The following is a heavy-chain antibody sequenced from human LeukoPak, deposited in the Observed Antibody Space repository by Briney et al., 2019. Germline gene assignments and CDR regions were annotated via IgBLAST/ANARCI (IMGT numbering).Heavy chain of an antibody. CDR2: TYYRSKWDN. J-gene: IGHJ5*02. CDR3: AREMDSGTYYYNWFDP. V-gene: IGHV6-1*01. CDR1: GDSVSSNSAA. D-gene: IGHD3-10*01. Sequence: SQTLSLTCAISGDSVSSNSAAWNWIRQSPSRGLEWLGRTYYRSKWDNDYALSVKSRITINPDTSKNQFSLQLNSVTPEDTAVYYCAREMDSGTYYYNWFDPWGQGTLVTVSS.